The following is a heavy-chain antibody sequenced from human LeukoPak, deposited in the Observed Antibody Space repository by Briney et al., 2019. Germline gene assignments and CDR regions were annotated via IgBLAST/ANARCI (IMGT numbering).Heavy chain of an antibody. J-gene: IGHJ4*02. CDR1: GGSISSSNW. D-gene: IGHD2-21*02. Sequence: SETLSLTCAVSGGSISSSNWWGWVRQPPGKGLEWIGEIYHSGSTNYNPSLKSRVTISVDKSKNQFSLKLSSVTAADTAVYYCAREGSYCGGDCPYYFDYWGQGTLVTVSS. CDR3: AREGSYCGGDCPYYFDY. CDR2: IYHSGST. V-gene: IGHV4-4*02.